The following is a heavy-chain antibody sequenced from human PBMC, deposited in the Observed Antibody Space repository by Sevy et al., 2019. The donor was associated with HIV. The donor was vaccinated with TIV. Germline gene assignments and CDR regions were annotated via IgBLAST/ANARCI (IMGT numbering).Heavy chain of an antibody. V-gene: IGHV4-38-2*02. CDR3: ARDHYQLHAFDI. J-gene: IGHJ3*02. Sequence: SETLSLTCTVSAYSISSGYYWGWIRQPPGKGLEWIGSIYHSGSTYYNPSLKSRVTISVDTSKNQFSLKLSSVTAADTAVYYCARDHYQLHAFDIWGQGTMVTVSS. CDR1: AYSISSGYY. CDR2: IYHSGST. D-gene: IGHD1-1*01.